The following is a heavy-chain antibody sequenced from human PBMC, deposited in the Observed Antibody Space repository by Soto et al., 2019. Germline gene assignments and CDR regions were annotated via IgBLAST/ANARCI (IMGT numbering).Heavy chain of an antibody. CDR3: ARGGYGDY. Sequence: QVHLVQSGAEVKKPGASVKVSCKGSGYTFTSSGITWVRQAPGQGLEWMGWISAHNGNTDYAQRLQGRVTVTRDTSTSTAYMELRSLRSDDTAVYYCARGGYGDYWGQGALVTVSS. V-gene: IGHV1-18*01. CDR1: GYTFTSSG. CDR2: ISAHNGNT. D-gene: IGHD1-1*01. J-gene: IGHJ4*02.